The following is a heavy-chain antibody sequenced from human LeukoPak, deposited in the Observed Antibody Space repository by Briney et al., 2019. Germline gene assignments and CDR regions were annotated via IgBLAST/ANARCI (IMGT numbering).Heavy chain of an antibody. CDR2: INPNSGGT. D-gene: IGHD2-15*01. CDR3: ARGFVAATPYPHDY. Sequence: ASVKVSCKASGYTFTGYYMHWVRQAPGQGLEWMGWINPNSGGTSYAQKFQGRVTMTRDTSISTAYMELSRLRSDDTAVYYCARGFVAATPYPHDYWGQGTLVTVSS. V-gene: IGHV1-2*02. J-gene: IGHJ4*02. CDR1: GYTFTGYY.